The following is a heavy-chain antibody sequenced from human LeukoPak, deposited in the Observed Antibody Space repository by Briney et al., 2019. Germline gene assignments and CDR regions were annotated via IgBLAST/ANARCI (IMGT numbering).Heavy chain of an antibody. J-gene: IGHJ4*02. CDR3: ARGDLAFVPAADRFGYYL. V-gene: IGHV1-2*02. CDR2: NNCNNGGT. CDR1: GHTFTGYY. D-gene: IGHD2-2*01. Sequence: GASAKVSCKAYGHTFTGYYIHWVRQAPGQGLDWIGWNNCNNGGTKYAQKFQGRVTMTRATSITTAYMELTNLKSDDTAVYYCARGDLAFVPAADRFGYYLWGQGTLVTVSS.